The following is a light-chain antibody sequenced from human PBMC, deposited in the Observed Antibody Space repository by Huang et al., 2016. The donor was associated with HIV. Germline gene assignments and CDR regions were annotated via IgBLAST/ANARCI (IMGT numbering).Light chain of an antibody. CDR2: DAS. V-gene: IGKV3-11*01. Sequence: EIVLTQSPATLSLSPGERATLSCRASQVFPAYLAWYKQKPGQAPRLLIYDASNRATGIPARFSGSGSGTDFTLTISNLQSEDFAVYYCQQRSAWPLTFGGGTKVEI. CDR1: QVFPAY. CDR3: QQRSAWPLT. J-gene: IGKJ4*01.